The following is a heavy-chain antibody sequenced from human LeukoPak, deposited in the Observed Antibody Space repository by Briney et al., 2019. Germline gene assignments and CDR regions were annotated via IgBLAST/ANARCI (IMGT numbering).Heavy chain of an antibody. CDR1: GFTFSSDA. CDR3: AKDRGRTWVQVAN. CDR2: ISGSGGST. J-gene: IGHJ4*02. Sequence: GGSLRLSCIGPGFTFSSDAMGWVRQAPGKGLEWVSGISGSGGSTYYADSVKGRFTISRDNSKNTLYLKMNSLRVEDTAVYYCAKDRGRTWVQVANWGQGTLVTVSS. D-gene: IGHD2-15*01. V-gene: IGHV3-23*01.